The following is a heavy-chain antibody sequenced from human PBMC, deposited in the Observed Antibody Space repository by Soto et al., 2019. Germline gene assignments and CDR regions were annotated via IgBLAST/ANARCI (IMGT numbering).Heavy chain of an antibody. Sequence: QVQLQESGPGLVKPSETLSLTCTVSGGSVSSGSYYWSWIRQPPGKGLEWIGYIYYSGSTNYNPSPKRRVTTSVDTSKNQLDLKLSSVTGADTAVYYCARMGLELLLCAFDIWGQGTIVTVSS. J-gene: IGHJ3*02. CDR3: ARMGLELLLCAFDI. CDR1: GGSVSSGSYY. CDR2: IYYSGST. V-gene: IGHV4-61*01. D-gene: IGHD1-7*01.